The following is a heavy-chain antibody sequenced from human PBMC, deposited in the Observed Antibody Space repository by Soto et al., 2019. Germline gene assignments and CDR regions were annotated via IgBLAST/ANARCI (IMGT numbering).Heavy chain of an antibody. J-gene: IGHJ5*02. D-gene: IGHD3-3*01. Sequence: PGESLKISCKGSGYSFTSYWIGWVRQMPGKGLEWMGIIYPGDSDTRYSPSFQGQVTISADKSISTAYLQWSSLKASDTAMYYCARHAEFWSGYTLNPGNWFDPWGQGTLVTVSS. CDR2: IYPGDSDT. V-gene: IGHV5-51*01. CDR1: GYSFTSYW. CDR3: ARHAEFWSGYTLNPGNWFDP.